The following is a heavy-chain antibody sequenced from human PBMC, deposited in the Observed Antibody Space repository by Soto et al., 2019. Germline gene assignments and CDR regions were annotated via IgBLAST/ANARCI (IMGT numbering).Heavy chain of an antibody. CDR2: INAGNGNT. CDR1: GYTFTSYA. J-gene: IGHJ3*02. D-gene: IGHD4-17*01. V-gene: IGHV1-3*01. Sequence: ASVKVSCKASGYTFTSYAMHWVRQAPGQRLEWMGWINAGNGNTKYSQKFQGRVTITRDTSASIAYMELSSLRSEDTAVYYCARDQRGDYGDPTRVKAFDIWGQGTMVTVSS. CDR3: ARDQRGDYGDPTRVKAFDI.